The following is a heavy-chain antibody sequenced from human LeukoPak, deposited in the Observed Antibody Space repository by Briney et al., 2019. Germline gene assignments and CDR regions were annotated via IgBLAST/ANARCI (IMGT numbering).Heavy chain of an antibody. D-gene: IGHD2/OR15-2a*01. CDR2: VNVDGRST. J-gene: IGHJ3*02. Sequence: GGSLRLSCAASGFTFSSYWMHWVRQAPGKGLVWVSRVNVDGRSTTYADSVKGRLTISRDNAKKTLYLQINSLRPEDTAFYYCARGIGIGAFDTWGRGTKVIVSS. V-gene: IGHV3-74*01. CDR1: GFTFSSYW. CDR3: ARGIGIGAFDT.